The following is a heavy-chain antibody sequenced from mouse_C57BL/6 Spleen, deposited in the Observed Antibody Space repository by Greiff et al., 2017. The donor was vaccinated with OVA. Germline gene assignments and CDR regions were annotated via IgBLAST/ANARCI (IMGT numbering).Heavy chain of an antibody. CDR1: GYTFTDYY. CDR3: ARGHYSNYGGFAY. V-gene: IGHV1-26*01. CDR2: INPNNGGT. Sequence: EVQLQQSGPELVKPGASVKISCKASGYTFTDYYMNWVKQSHGKSLEWIGDINPNNGGTSYNQKFKGKATLTVDKSSSTAYMELRSLTSEDSAVYYCARGHYSNYGGFAYWGQGTLVTVSA. J-gene: IGHJ3*01. D-gene: IGHD2-5*01.